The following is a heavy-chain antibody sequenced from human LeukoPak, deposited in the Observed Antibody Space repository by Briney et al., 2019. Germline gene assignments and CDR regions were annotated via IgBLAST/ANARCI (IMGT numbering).Heavy chain of an antibody. Sequence: PGGSLRLSCAASGFTFNTNAMNWVRQAPGKGLEWVSGISGSGNNTYYTNSVKGRFTISRDNSKNTLYLQMNNLRAEDTAVYYCAKFGSSRSPYWSPSDYWGQGVLVTVSA. J-gene: IGHJ4*02. V-gene: IGHV3-23*01. CDR2: ISGSGNNT. CDR3: AKFGSSRSPYWSPSDY. CDR1: GFTFNTNA. D-gene: IGHD3-10*01.